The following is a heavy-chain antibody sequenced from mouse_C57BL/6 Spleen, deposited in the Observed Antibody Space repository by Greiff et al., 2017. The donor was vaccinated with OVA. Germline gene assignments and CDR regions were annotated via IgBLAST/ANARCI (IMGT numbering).Heavy chain of an antibody. Sequence: QVQLQQPGAELVKPGASVKLSCKASGYTFTSYWMHWVKQRPGRGLEWIGRIDPTSGGTKHNEKFKSKATLTVDKPSSTAYMQLSSLTSEDSAVYYCARTVVAEDWYFDVWGTGTTVTVSA. V-gene: IGHV1-72*01. CDR2: IDPTSGGT. D-gene: IGHD1-1*01. J-gene: IGHJ1*03. CDR3: ARTVVAEDWYFDV. CDR1: GYTFTSYW.